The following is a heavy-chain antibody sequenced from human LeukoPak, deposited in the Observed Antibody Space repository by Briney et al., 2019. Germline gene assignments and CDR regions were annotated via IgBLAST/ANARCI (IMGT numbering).Heavy chain of an antibody. CDR1: GFTFSNYW. CDR2: IREDGSEK. J-gene: IGHJ4*02. Sequence: PGGSLRVSCAASGFTFSNYWMSWVRQAPGKGLEWVANIREDGSEKYYVDSVKGQFTISRDNAKNSLFLQMDSLRAEDTAVYYCARDLAGHYYGSGSSFDYWGQGTLVTVS. V-gene: IGHV3-7*01. D-gene: IGHD3-10*01. CDR3: ARDLAGHYYGSGSSFDY.